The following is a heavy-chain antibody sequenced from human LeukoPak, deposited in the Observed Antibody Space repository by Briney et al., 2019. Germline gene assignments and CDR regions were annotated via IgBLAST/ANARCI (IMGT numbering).Heavy chain of an antibody. D-gene: IGHD4-17*01. CDR2: ISSSSCYI. V-gene: IGHV3-21*01. J-gene: IGHJ6*02. CDR1: GFTFSSYS. Sequence: GGSLRLSCAASGFTFSSYSMNWVRQAPGKGLECVSSISSSSCYIYYADSVKGRFTISRDNAKHSLYLQMNSLRAEDTAVYYCASHDGDPLDGMDGWGQGTTVTVSS. CDR3: ASHDGDPLDGMDG.